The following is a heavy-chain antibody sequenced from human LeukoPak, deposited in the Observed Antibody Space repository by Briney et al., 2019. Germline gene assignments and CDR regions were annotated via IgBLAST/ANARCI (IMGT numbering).Heavy chain of an antibody. J-gene: IGHJ4*02. V-gene: IGHV4-39*01. CDR2: IYYSGIT. D-gene: IGHD1-26*01. Sequence: PSETLSLTCTVSGGSISSNSYYWGWIRQPPGKGLEWIGGIYYSGITYYNPSLKSRVTISVDTSKNQFSLKLSSVTAADTAVYYCASWGATHHYFDSWGRGTLVTVSS. CDR3: ASWGATHHYFDS. CDR1: GGSISSNSYY.